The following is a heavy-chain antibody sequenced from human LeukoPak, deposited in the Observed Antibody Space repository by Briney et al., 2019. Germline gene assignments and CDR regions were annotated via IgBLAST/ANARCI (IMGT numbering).Heavy chain of an antibody. CDR3: ARDRLAVMDY. D-gene: IGHD3-9*01. CDR2: IGIAGDT. CDR1: GFTFSSYD. V-gene: IGHV3-13*04. Sequence: PGGSLRLSCAASGFTFSSYDMHWVRQVTGKRLEWVSAIGIAGDTYYLDSVKGRFTISRENAKNSLYLQMNSLRAEDMAVYYCARDRLAVMDYWGQGTLVTVSS. J-gene: IGHJ4*02.